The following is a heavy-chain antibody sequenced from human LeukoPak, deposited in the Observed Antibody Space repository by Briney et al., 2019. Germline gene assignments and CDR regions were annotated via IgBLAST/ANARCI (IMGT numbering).Heavy chain of an antibody. CDR1: GGSFSGYY. V-gene: IGHV4-34*01. CDR3: ARGQWLDNS. CDR2: INHSGST. J-gene: IGHJ4*02. Sequence: SETLSLTCAAYGGSFSGYYWSWIRQPPGKGLEWIGEINHSGSTNYNPSLKSRVTISVDTSKNQFSLKLSSVTAADTAVYYCARGQWLDNSWGQGTLVTVSS. D-gene: IGHD6-19*01.